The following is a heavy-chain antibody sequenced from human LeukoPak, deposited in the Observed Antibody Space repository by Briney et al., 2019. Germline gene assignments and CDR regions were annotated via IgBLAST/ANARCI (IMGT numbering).Heavy chain of an antibody. V-gene: IGHV3-7*01. Sequence: GGSLRLPCATSGFTFSSYWMSWVRQAPGKGLEWVAHINQDTSEKYYVDSVKGRFTISRDNAKNSLYLQMNSLRVEDTAVYYCARPGGYTYGFFDYWGQGTLVTVSS. CDR2: INQDTSEK. CDR1: GFTFSSYW. D-gene: IGHD5-18*01. CDR3: ARPGGYTYGFFDY. J-gene: IGHJ4*02.